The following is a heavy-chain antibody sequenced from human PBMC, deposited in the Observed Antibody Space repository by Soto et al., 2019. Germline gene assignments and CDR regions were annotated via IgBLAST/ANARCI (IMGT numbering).Heavy chain of an antibody. D-gene: IGHD2-21*01. CDR1: GGSVSGVDYF. J-gene: IGHJ5*02. CDR2: IYYTGIT. V-gene: IGHV4-30-4*01. Sequence: SETLSLTCTVSGGSVSGVDYFWSWIRQSPGKGLEWIGYIYYTGITHLNPSLKSRLTMAVDTSKNEFSLKLTSVSAADAAVYFCAREERKGIISWFDPWGQGTPVTVSS. CDR3: AREERKGIISWFDP.